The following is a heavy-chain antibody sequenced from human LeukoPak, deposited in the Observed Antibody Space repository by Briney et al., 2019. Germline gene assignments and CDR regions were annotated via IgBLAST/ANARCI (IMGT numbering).Heavy chain of an antibody. CDR3: VRDGGVSGYDLLDY. D-gene: IGHD5-12*01. Sequence: PGGSLRLSCAASGFTVSNYWMSWVRQPPGKGLEWVAYINQDGSEEHYMDSVKARFIISRDNAKNSLSLQMDSLRAEDTAVYYCVRDGGVSGYDLLDYWGQGTLVTVSS. V-gene: IGHV3-7*01. CDR2: INQDGSEE. J-gene: IGHJ4*02. CDR1: GFTVSNYW.